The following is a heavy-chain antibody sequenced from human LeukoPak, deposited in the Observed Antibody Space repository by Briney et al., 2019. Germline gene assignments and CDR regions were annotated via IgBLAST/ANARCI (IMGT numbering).Heavy chain of an antibody. CDR2: IQYDGSEI. J-gene: IGHJ4*02. V-gene: IGHV3-30*02. Sequence: PGGSLRLSCAASGFSFSSYGMHWVRQAPGKGLEWVSFIQYDGSEIKYEDSVKGRFTISRDNSKNTLSLQMNSLRPDDTAVYYCARGQKSILSASGRWFWGQGTLVTVSS. CDR1: GFSFSSYG. D-gene: IGHD2-15*01. CDR3: ARGQKSILSASGRWF.